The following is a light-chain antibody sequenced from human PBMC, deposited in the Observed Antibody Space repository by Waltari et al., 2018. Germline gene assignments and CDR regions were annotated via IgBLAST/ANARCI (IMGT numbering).Light chain of an antibody. CDR3: AAWDVSLNGFYV. CDR2: NNN. J-gene: IGLJ1*01. CDR1: SSNIGTNT. V-gene: IGLV1-44*01. Sequence: QSVLTQPPSASGTPGQRVTISCSGSSSNIGTNTVNWYQQLPGTAPKLLIYNNNQWPSGVPDRFSGSKSGTSASRAISGLQSEDEADYYCAAWDVSLNGFYVFGTGTKVTVL.